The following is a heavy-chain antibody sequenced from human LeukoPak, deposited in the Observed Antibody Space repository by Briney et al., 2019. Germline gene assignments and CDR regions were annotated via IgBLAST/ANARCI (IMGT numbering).Heavy chain of an antibody. Sequence: SETLSLTCAVYGGSFSGYYWSWIRQPPGKGLEWIGEINHSGSTNYNPSLKSRVTISVDTSKNQFSLKLSSVTAADTAVYYCARGWGAAIDGKYYYYGMDVWGQGTTVTVSS. CDR2: INHSGST. D-gene: IGHD1-26*01. CDR1: GGSFSGYY. J-gene: IGHJ6*02. V-gene: IGHV4-34*01. CDR3: ARGWGAAIDGKYYYYGMDV.